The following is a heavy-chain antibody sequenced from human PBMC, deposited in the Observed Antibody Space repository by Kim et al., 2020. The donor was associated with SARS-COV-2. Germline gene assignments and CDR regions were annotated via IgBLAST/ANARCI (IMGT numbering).Heavy chain of an antibody. J-gene: IGHJ4*02. CDR3: AREDSGSYLGFGY. CDR2: ISSSSSYI. D-gene: IGHD1-26*01. V-gene: IGHV3-21*01. Sequence: GGSLRLSCAASGFTFSSYSMNWVRQAPGKGLEWVSSISSSSSYIYYEDSVKGRFTISRDNAKNSLYLQMNSLRAEDTAVYYCAREDSGSYLGFGYWGQGTLVTVSS. CDR1: GFTFSSYS.